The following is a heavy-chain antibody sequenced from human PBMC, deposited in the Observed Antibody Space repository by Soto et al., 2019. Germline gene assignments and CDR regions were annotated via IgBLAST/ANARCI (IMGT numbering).Heavy chain of an antibody. CDR3: GLLWWWGDAFDI. V-gene: IGHV1-69*06. CDR2: IIPIFGTA. J-gene: IGHJ3*02. CDR1: GGTFSSYT. Sequence: QVQLVQSGAEVKKPGSSVKVSCKASGGTFSSYTISWVRQAPGQGLEWMGGIIPIFGTANYAQKFQGRVTITADKSTSTAYMELSSLRSEDTAVYYCGLLWWWGDAFDIWGQGTMVTVSS. D-gene: IGHD2-21*01.